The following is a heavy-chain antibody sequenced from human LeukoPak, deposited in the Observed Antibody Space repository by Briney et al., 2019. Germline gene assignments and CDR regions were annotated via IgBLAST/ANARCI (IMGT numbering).Heavy chain of an antibody. CDR3: TRYNNDHFDY. CDR2: IAYDGSRA. J-gene: IGHJ4*02. CDR1: GFTFGGYG. D-gene: IGHD1-14*01. V-gene: IGHV3-33*01. Sequence: GGSLRLSCAGSGFTFGGYGMHWFRQAPGKGLEWVAVIAYDGSRAFYADSVKGRFTISRDNSKNTMSVQMDDLRAEDTAVYYCTRYNNDHFDYWGQGTLSPSPQ.